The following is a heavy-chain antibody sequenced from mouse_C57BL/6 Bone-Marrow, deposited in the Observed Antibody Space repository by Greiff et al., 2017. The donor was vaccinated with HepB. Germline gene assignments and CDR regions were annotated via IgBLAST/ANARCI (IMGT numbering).Heavy chain of an antibody. D-gene: IGHD1-1*01. CDR1: GYTFTSYW. Sequence: VQLQQPGTELVKPGASVKLSCKASGYTFTSYWMHWVKQRTGQGLEWIGNINPSNGGTNYNEKFKSKATLTVDKSSSTAYMQLSSLTSEDSAVYYCARVHYGSRENYFDCGGQGTTLTVSS. V-gene: IGHV1-53*01. CDR3: ARVHYGSRENYFDC. J-gene: IGHJ2*01. CDR2: INPSNGGT.